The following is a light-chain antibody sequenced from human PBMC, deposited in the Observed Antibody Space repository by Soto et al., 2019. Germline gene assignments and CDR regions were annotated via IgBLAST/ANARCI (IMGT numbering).Light chain of an antibody. CDR3: NSYAGNIGYV. CDR2: GVS. V-gene: IGLV2-14*03. CDR1: SSDVGAYNY. Sequence: QSALTQPASVSGSPRQSITISCTGTSSDVGAYNYVSWYQQHPGKAPKLMIYGVSNRPSGISNRFSGSKSGNTASLTISGLQPEDEADYYCNSYAGNIGYVFGTGTKLTVL. J-gene: IGLJ1*01.